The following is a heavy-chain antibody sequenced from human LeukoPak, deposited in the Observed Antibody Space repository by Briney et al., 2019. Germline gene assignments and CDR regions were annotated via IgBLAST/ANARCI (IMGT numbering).Heavy chain of an antibody. CDR3: ARDRGSIVGATGAFDI. D-gene: IGHD1-26*01. CDR1: GVTFSSYS. CDR2: ISSSSSYI. V-gene: IGHV3-21*01. Sequence: EGSLILSCAASGVTFSSYSMNWGRQAPGKGLEWVSSISSSSSYIYYADSVKGRFTISRDNAKNSLYLQMNSLRAEDTAVYYCARDRGSIVGATGAFDIWGQGTMVTVSS. J-gene: IGHJ3*02.